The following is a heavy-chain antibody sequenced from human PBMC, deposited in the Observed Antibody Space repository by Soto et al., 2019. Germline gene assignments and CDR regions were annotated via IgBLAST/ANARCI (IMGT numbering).Heavy chain of an antibody. CDR1: GYTFTSYA. J-gene: IGHJ6*02. Sequence: QVQLVQSGAEVKKPGASVKVSCKASGYTFTSYAMHWVRQAPGQRLEGMGWINAGNGNTKYSQKVQGRVTITRDTFASTAYMELSSLRSEDTAVYYCATRRRSLGYSYGLDVWGQGTTVTVSS. D-gene: IGHD3-16*01. V-gene: IGHV1-3*01. CDR2: INAGNGNT. CDR3: ATRRRSLGYSYGLDV.